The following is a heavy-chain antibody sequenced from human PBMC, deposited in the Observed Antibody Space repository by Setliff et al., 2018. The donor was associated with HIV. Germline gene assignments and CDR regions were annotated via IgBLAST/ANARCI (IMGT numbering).Heavy chain of an antibody. CDR1: GFTFSSYW. CDR3: ARGYYGSDLQNAMDV. D-gene: IGHD3-10*01. Sequence: GGSLRLSCAASGFTFSSYWMHWVRQAPGKGLVWVFGMNTDGSSTRYADSVKGRFTISRDNAKNTLYLQMDSLRGGDTAVYYCARGYYGSDLQNAMDVWGQGTTVTVSS. V-gene: IGHV3-74*01. CDR2: MNTDGSST. J-gene: IGHJ6*02.